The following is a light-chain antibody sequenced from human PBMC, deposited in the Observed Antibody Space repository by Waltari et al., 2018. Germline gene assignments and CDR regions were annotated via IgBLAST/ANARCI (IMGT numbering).Light chain of an antibody. CDR2: GAS. CDR1: QSVSNK. V-gene: IGKV3-11*01. Sequence: ETVLTQSPATLSLSPGDRAILSCRASQSVSNKIAWYQQKPGQTPRLLIYGASSRATGIPDRFSGSGSGTDFTLTINSLEPEDFAVYYCQQYSNWPLTFGGGTKVEIK. J-gene: IGKJ4*01. CDR3: QQYSNWPLT.